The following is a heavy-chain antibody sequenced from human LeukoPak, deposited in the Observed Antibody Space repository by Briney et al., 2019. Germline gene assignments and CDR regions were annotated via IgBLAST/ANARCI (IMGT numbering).Heavy chain of an antibody. CDR1: GGSISSGGYY. J-gene: IGHJ3*02. CDR2: IYYSGST. V-gene: IGHV4-31*03. CDR3: ARERMATIGNDAFDI. Sequence: SQTLSLTCTVSGGSISSGGYYWSWIRQHPGKGLEWIGYIYYSGSTYYNPSLKSRVTISVDTSKNQFSLKPSSVTAADTAVYYCARERMATIGNDAFDIWGQGTMVTVSS. D-gene: IGHD5-24*01.